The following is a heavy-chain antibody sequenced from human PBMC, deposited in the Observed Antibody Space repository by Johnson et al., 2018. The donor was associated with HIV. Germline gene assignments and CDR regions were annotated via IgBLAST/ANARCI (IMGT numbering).Heavy chain of an antibody. Sequence: VQLVESGGGLVQPGGSLRLSCAASGFTVSSNEMSWVRQAPGKGLEWVSSISGGSTYYADSRKGRFTISRDNSKNTLYLQMNSLRAEDTAVYYCARPPPFMGNYGSGSWWAFDIWGQGTMVTVSS. J-gene: IGHJ3*02. D-gene: IGHD3-10*01. CDR1: GFTVSSNE. CDR3: ARPPPFMGNYGSGSWWAFDI. CDR2: ISGGST. V-gene: IGHV3-38*03.